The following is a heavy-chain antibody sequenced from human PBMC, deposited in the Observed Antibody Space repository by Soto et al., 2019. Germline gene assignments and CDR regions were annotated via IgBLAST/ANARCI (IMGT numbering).Heavy chain of an antibody. V-gene: IGHV3-23*01. D-gene: IGHD1-26*01. Sequence: AGGSLRLSCEASGFTFSRFAMSWVRQTPGKGLEWVSTFSGPGGGTCYADYVKGRFTISRDNFKSAVHLQMNSLRAEDTAIYYCAKGKISTTTYTSFDSWGRGTLVTVSS. CDR1: GFTFSRFA. J-gene: IGHJ5*01. CDR2: FSGPGGGT. CDR3: AKGKISTTTYTSFDS.